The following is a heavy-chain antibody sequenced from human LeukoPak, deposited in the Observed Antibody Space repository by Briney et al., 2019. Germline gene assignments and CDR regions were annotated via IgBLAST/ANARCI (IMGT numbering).Heavy chain of an antibody. CDR3: ARQGCSSTSCDWFDP. V-gene: IGHV5-51*01. CDR1: GYILTNNW. CDR2: IYPGDSDT. D-gene: IGHD2-2*01. Sequence: GESLKISCKVSGYILTNNWIGWVRQVPGKGLEWMGTIYPGDSDTRYSPSFQGQVTISADKSISTAYLQWSSLKASDTAMYYCARQGCSSTSCDWFDPWGQGALVTVSS. J-gene: IGHJ5*02.